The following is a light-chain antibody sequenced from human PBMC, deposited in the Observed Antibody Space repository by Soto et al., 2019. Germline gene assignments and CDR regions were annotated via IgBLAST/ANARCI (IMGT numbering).Light chain of an antibody. CDR2: DAS. CDR1: QDIKNY. CDR3: QQYDNLPLT. J-gene: IGKJ4*01. Sequence: IQMTHSPSSLSASVGDRVTITFQASQDIKNYLNWYQQKSGKAPKLLIYDASDLETGVPSRFSGSGSGTDFTFTINSLQPEDIATYYCQQYDNLPLTFGGGTKVDIK. V-gene: IGKV1-33*01.